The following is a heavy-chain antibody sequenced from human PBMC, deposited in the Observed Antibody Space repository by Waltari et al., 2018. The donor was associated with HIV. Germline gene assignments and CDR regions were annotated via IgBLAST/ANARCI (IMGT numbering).Heavy chain of an antibody. J-gene: IGHJ2*01. D-gene: IGHD5-18*01. V-gene: IGHV4-39*01. CDR2: IYYSGST. CDR1: GGSLSSSSYY. Sequence: QLQLQESGPGLVKPSETLSLTCTVPGGSLSSSSYYWGWLRQPPGKGLEWIGSIYYSGSTYYNPSLKSRVTISVDTSKNQFSLKLSSVTAADTAVYYCARVQTGVDTAMVNRYFDLWGRGTLVTVSS. CDR3: ARVQTGVDTAMVNRYFDL.